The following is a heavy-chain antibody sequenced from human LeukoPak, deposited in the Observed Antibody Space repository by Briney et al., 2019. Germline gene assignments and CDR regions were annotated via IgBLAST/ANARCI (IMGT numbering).Heavy chain of an antibody. J-gene: IGHJ4*02. V-gene: IGHV3-21*01. Sequence: GGSLRLSCAASGFTFSSYSMNWVRQAPGKGLEWVSSISSSSSYIYYADSVKGRFTISRDNAKNSLYLQMNSLRAEDTAVYYCARLGGGVYGDYVSSFDYWGQGTLVTVSS. CDR3: ARLGGGVYGDYVSSFDY. D-gene: IGHD4-17*01. CDR2: ISSSSSYI. CDR1: GFTFSSYS.